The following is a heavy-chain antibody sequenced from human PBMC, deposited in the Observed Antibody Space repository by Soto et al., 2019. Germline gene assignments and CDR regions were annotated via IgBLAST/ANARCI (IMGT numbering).Heavy chain of an antibody. CDR1: GYSFTSYW. CDR3: ARFGVYCSSASCYKRGRAFDI. V-gene: IGHV5-10-1*01. Sequence: GESLKISCKGSGYSFTSYWISWVRQMPGKGLERMGRIDPSDSYTNYSPSFQGHVTISADKSISTAYLQWSSLKASDTAMYYCARFGVYCSSASCYKRGRAFDIWGQGTMVTVSS. D-gene: IGHD2-2*02. CDR2: IDPSDSYT. J-gene: IGHJ3*02.